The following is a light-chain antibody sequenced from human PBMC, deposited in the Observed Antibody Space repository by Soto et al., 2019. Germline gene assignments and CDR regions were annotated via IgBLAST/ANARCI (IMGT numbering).Light chain of an antibody. Sequence: DIQLTQSPSSLSASVGDRVTITCRATHDISIYLNWYQHIPGKAPKLLIYDASNLQTGVPSRFTGSGSGTDFTFTISSLQPEDIGTYYCHSVAFGGGTKVEIK. CDR2: DAS. CDR3: HSVA. J-gene: IGKJ4*01. CDR1: HDISIY. V-gene: IGKV1-33*01.